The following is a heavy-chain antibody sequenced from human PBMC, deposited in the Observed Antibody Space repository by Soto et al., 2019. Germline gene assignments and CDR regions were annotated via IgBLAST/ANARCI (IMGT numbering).Heavy chain of an antibody. V-gene: IGHV3-74*01. J-gene: IGHJ4*02. D-gene: IGHD6-13*01. CDR1: GFIFSNHW. CDR3: VTGITATGTDF. CDR2: ITNDGSAI. Sequence: GGSLRLSCAASGFIFSNHWMHWVRQAPGKGLVWVSRITNDGSAINYADSVMGRFTISRDNAKNTVFLQMNSLRAEDTAVYYCVTGITATGTDFWGQGTLVTVSS.